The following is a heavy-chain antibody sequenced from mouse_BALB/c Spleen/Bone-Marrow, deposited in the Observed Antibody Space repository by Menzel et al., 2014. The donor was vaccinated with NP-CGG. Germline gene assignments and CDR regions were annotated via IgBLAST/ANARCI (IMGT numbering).Heavy chain of an antibody. CDR1: GFNIKDTY. Sequence: VQLQQSGAELVKPGASVKLSCTASGFNIKDTYMHWVKQRPEQGLEWIGRIDPANGNTRYDPKFQGKATITADTSCNSAYLLPSSLTSEDTAVYYCARWEYYAMDYWGQGTSVTVSS. CDR2: IDPANGNT. D-gene: IGHD4-1*01. J-gene: IGHJ4*01. CDR3: ARWEYYAMDY. V-gene: IGHV14-3*02.